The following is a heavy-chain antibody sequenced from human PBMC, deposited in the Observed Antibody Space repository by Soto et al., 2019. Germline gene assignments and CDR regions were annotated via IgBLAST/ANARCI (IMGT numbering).Heavy chain of an antibody. CDR2: IYYSGSI. CDR1: GGSISSHY. D-gene: IGHD1-26*01. V-gene: IGHV4-59*11. J-gene: IGHJ4*02. Sequence: PSETLSLTCTVSGGSISSHYWSWIRQPPGKGLEWIGYIYYSGSIDYNPSLKSRVTISVDTSKNQFSLKLSSVTAADTAVYYCARSVGATPFDYWGQGTLVTVSS. CDR3: ARSVGATPFDY.